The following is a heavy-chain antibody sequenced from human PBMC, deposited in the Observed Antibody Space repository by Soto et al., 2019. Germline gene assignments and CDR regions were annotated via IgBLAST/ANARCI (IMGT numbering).Heavy chain of an antibody. J-gene: IGHJ4*02. CDR2: IYHSGST. D-gene: IGHD4-4*01. V-gene: IGHV4-30-2*01. CDR3: ARTLGPQVTGYVDSDYRWTIDQ. CDR1: GGSISSGGYS. Sequence: SETLSLTCAVSGGSISSGGYSWSWIRQPPGKGLEWIGYIYHSGSTNYNPSLKSRVTISVDTSKNQFSLKLTSVTAADTGVYFCARTLGPQVTGYVDSDYRWTIDQWGQGTLVTVSS.